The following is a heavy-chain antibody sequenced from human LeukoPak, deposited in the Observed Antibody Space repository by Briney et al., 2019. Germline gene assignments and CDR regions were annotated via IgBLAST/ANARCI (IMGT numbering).Heavy chain of an antibody. CDR2: ISAYNGNT. D-gene: IGHD1-1*01. J-gene: IGHJ3*02. CDR3: QLTLEPAAFDI. V-gene: IGHV1-18*01. CDR1: GGTFSSYG. Sequence: ASVKVSCKASGGTFSSYGISWVRQAPGQGLEWMGWISAYNGNTNYAQKLQGRVTMTTDTSTSTAYMELRSLRSDDTAVYYCQLTLEPAAFDIWGQGTMVTVSS.